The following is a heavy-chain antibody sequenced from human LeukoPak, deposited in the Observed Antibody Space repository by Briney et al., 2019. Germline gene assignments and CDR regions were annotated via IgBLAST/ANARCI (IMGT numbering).Heavy chain of an antibody. CDR3: ARVQGSGYPLSY. J-gene: IGHJ4*02. D-gene: IGHD5-12*01. CDR2: IIPIFGTA. Sequence: ASVKVSCKASGGTFSSYAISWVRQAPGQGLEWMGGIIPIFGTANYAQKFQGRVTITADESTSTAYMELSSLRSEDTAVYYCARVQGSGYPLSYWGQGTLVTASS. CDR1: GGTFSSYA. V-gene: IGHV1-69*13.